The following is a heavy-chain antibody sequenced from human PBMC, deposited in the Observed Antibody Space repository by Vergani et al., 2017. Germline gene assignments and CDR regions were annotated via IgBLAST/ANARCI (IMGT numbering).Heavy chain of an antibody. V-gene: IGHV3-15*07. J-gene: IGHJ4*02. CDR3: AREPRQDGSGRGYFDY. D-gene: IGHD3-10*01. CDR2: IKSKTDGGTT. CDR1: GFTFSNAW. Sequence: EVQLVESGGGLVKPGGSLRLSCAASGFTFSNAWMNWVRQAPGKGLEWVGRIKSKTDGGTTDYAAPVKGRFTISRDDSKNTLYLQMNSLKTEDTAVYYCAREPRQDGSGRGYFDYWGQGTLVTVSS.